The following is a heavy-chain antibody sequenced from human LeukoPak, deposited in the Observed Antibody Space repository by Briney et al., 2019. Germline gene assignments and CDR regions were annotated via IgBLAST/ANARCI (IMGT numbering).Heavy chain of an antibody. CDR3: ARAPRHSSTMLDY. V-gene: IGHV1-3*01. CDR1: GYTFTSYA. CDR2: INAGNGNT. J-gene: IGHJ4*02. Sequence: GASVKVSCKASGYTFTSYAMHWVRQAPGQRLERMGWINAGNGNTKYSQKFQGRVTITRDTSASTAYMELSSLRSEDTAVYYCARAPRHSSTMLDYWGQGTLVTVAS. D-gene: IGHD6-13*01.